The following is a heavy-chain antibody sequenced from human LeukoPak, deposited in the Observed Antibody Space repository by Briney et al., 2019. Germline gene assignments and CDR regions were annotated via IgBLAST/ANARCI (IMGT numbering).Heavy chain of an antibody. CDR2: INHSGST. CDR3: ARGYYGSGSYPFDY. J-gene: IGHJ4*02. CDR1: GGSFSGYY. Sequence: SETLSLTCAVYGGSFSGYYWSWIRQPPGKGLEWIGEINHSGSTYYNPSPKSRVTISVDTSKNQFSLKLSSVTAADTAVYYCARGYYGSGSYPFDYWGQGTLVTVSS. D-gene: IGHD3-10*01. V-gene: IGHV4-34*09.